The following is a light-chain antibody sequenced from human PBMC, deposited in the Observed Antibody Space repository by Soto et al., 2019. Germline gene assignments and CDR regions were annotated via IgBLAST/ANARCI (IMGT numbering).Light chain of an antibody. Sequence: QSALTQPASVSGSPGQSITISCTGTSSDIGGYNYVSWYQQHPGKVPKLMIFEVSNRPSGVSYRFSGSKSGDTASLTISGLQAEDEADYYCSSYTGSSTLYVFGTGTKATV. CDR1: SSDIGGYNY. CDR2: EVS. J-gene: IGLJ1*01. V-gene: IGLV2-14*01. CDR3: SSYTGSSTLYV.